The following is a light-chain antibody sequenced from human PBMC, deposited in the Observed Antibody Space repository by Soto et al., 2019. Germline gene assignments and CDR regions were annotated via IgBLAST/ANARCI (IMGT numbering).Light chain of an antibody. Sequence: EIVLTQSPATLSLSPGERATLSCRASQSVSSYLAWYQQKPGQAPRLLIYDASNRATGIPARFSGSGSGTDFTLTISRLEPEDFAVYYCQQRRGAFGGGTKVELK. J-gene: IGKJ4*01. CDR2: DAS. CDR3: QQRRGA. CDR1: QSVSSY. V-gene: IGKV3-11*01.